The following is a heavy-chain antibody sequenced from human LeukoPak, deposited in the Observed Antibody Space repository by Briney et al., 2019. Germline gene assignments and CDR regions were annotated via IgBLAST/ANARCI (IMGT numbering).Heavy chain of an antibody. D-gene: IGHD3-9*01. V-gene: IGHV4-59*01. CDR3: ARGITYYDILTGRAPSYYMDV. CDR2: IYYRGST. CDR1: NGDINNYY. Sequence: SETLSLTCTVSNGDINNYYWSWVRQPPGKGLEWIGYIYYRGSTKYNPSLKSRVTISIDTSNEQVSLRLNSLTAADTAVYYCARGITYYDILTGRAPSYYMDVWGKGTTVTVSS. J-gene: IGHJ6*03.